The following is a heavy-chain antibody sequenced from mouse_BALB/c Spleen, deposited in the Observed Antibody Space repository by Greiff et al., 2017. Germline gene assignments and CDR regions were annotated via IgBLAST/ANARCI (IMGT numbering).Heavy chain of an antibody. V-gene: IGHV1-63*01. Sequence: QVQLQQSGAELVRPGTSVKISCKASGYTFTNYWLGWVKQRPGHGLEWIGDIYPGGGYTNYNQKFKDKATLTADKSSSTAYMQLSSLTSEDSAVYYCARRGDYGKFDYWGQGTTLTVSS. CDR1: GYTFTNYW. D-gene: IGHD1-1*01. CDR3: ARRGDYGKFDY. J-gene: IGHJ2*01. CDR2: IYPGGGYT.